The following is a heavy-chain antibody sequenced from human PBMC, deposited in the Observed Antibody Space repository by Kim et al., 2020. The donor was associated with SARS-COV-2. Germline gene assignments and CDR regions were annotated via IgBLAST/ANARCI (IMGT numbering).Heavy chain of an antibody. J-gene: IGHJ5*02. CDR1: GGSLSSGDYY. CDR2: IHDTGPS. D-gene: IGHD1-26*01. Sequence: SETLSLTCSVSGGSLSSGDYYWSWIRQHPGQGLEWDGYIHDTGPSIYTPPLKIRVTISTDTSNNHISLKLTSVTAAATAVYSCATREAAGGLDHWGQGTLVTVAA. V-gene: IGHV4-31*03. CDR3: ATREAAGGLDH.